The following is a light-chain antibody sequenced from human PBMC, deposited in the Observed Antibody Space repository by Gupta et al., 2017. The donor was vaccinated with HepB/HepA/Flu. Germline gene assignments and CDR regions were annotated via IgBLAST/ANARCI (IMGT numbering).Light chain of an antibody. Sequence: SYDLTQPPSVSVSPGQTASITCSGDRLGDKYTCWYQQKPGQSPVLVIYQDYKRPSGIPERFSGSNSGNTATLTISGTQAMDEADYYCQAWDSTTGVFGTGTKVTVL. CDR2: QDY. J-gene: IGLJ1*01. CDR3: QAWDSTTGV. V-gene: IGLV3-1*01. CDR1: RLGDKY.